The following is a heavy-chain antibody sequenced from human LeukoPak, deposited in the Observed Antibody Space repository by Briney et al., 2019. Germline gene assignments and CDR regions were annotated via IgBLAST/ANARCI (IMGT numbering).Heavy chain of an antibody. V-gene: IGHV4-30-2*01. CDR3: ARGYCSGGSCPVDY. D-gene: IGHD2-15*01. Sequence: SETLSLTCAVSGGSISSGGYSWSWIRQPPGKGLEWIGYIYHSGSTYYNPSLKSRVTISVDRSKNQFSLKLSSVTAADTAVYYCARGYCSGGSCPVDYWGQGTLVTVSS. CDR1: GGSISSGGYS. J-gene: IGHJ4*02. CDR2: IYHSGST.